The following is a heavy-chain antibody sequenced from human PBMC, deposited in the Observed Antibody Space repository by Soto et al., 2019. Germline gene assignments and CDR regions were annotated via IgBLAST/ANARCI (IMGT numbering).Heavy chain of an antibody. Sequence: PGGSLRLSCAASGFTFSDHFMDWVRQAPGKGLEWVGRSRNKANSYTTEYAASVKGRFTISRDDSKNSLYLQMNSLKTEDTAVYYCGRSDSGGYDYWGQGTLVTVSS. CDR3: GRSDSGGYDY. CDR2: SRNKANSYTT. J-gene: IGHJ4*02. V-gene: IGHV3-72*01. D-gene: IGHD3-22*01. CDR1: GFTFSDHF.